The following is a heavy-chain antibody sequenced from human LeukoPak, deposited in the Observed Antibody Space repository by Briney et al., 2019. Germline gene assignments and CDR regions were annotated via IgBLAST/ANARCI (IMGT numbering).Heavy chain of an antibody. CDR3: AREDYDSSGYYRPY. CDR1: GYSLSSGYY. D-gene: IGHD3-22*01. J-gene: IGHJ4*02. CDR2: IYHSRST. Sequence: SETMSLTCGVSGYSLSSGYYWGWIRQPPGKGLEWIGSIYHSRSTYYNPSLKSRVTISVDTSKNQFSLKLNSVTAADTAVYYCAREDYDSSGYYRPYWGRGTLVTVAS. V-gene: IGHV4-38-2*02.